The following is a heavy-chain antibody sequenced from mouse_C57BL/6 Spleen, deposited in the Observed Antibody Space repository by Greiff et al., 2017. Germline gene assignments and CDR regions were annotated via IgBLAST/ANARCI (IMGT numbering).Heavy chain of an antibody. V-gene: IGHV1-9*01. Sequence: QVQLQQSGAELMKPGASVKLSCKATGYTFTGYWIEWVKQRPGHGLEWIGEILPGSGSTNYNEKFKGKATFTADTSSNTAYMQLSSLTTEDSAIYYCAIHSPFYYDYDEYFDYWGQGTTLTVSS. CDR2: ILPGSGST. D-gene: IGHD2-4*01. CDR3: AIHSPFYYDYDEYFDY. CDR1: GYTFTGYW. J-gene: IGHJ2*01.